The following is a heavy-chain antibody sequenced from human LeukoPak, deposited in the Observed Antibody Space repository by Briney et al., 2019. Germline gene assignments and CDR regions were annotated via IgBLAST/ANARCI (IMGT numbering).Heavy chain of an antibody. V-gene: IGHV4-34*01. J-gene: IGHJ4*02. CDR1: GGSFSGYY. Sequence: SETLSLTCAVYGGSFSGYYWSWIRQPPGKGLEWIGEINHSGSTNYNPSLKSRVTISVDTSKNQFSLKLSSVTAADTAVYYCARDPATTVTILLYYFDYWGQGTLVTVS. CDR3: ARDPATTVTILLYYFDY. CDR2: INHSGST. D-gene: IGHD4-17*01.